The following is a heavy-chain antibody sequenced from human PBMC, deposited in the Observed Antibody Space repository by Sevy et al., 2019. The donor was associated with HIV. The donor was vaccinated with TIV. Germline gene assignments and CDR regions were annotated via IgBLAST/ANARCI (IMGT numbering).Heavy chain of an antibody. D-gene: IGHD6-19*01. Sequence: GGSLRLSCAASGFTFSSYGMHRVRQAPGKGLEWVAVISYDGSNKYYADSVKGRFTISRDNSKNTLYLQMNSLRAEDTAVYYCAKGRQWLDTGTYYYYGMDVWGQGTTVTVSS. CDR1: GFTFSSYG. V-gene: IGHV3-30*18. CDR2: ISYDGSNK. CDR3: AKGRQWLDTGTYYYYGMDV. J-gene: IGHJ6*02.